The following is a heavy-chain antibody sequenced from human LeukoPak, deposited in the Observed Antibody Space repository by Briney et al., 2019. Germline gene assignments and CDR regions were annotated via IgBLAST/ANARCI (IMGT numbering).Heavy chain of an antibody. V-gene: IGHV1-2*02. J-gene: IGHJ6*03. CDR2: INPNSGGT. D-gene: IGHD2-8*01. CDR1: GYTFTGYY. Sequence: ASVKVSCKASGYTFTGYYMHWVGQAPGQGLEGMGWINPNSGGTNYEQKFQGRVTMTRDTSISTAYMELSRLRSDDTAVYYCASRMGYYYYMDVWVKGTTVTVSS. CDR3: ASRMGYYYYMDV.